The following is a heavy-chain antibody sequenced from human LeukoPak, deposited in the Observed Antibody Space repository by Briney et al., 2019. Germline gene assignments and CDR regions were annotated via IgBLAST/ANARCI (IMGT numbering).Heavy chain of an antibody. CDR2: VLSDGSDQ. CDR1: GFPFNTYA. J-gene: IGHJ6*03. V-gene: IGHV3-30*04. Sequence: GGSLRLSCAASGFPFNTYAMKWVRQAPGKGLEWMAVVLSDGSDQFYPYSVQGRFSISRDNSKNTLYLQMDSVRVEDTAVYYCARVSKPGWYDYYYMDVWGKGTTVTVSS. CDR3: ARVSKPGWYDYYYMDV. D-gene: IGHD2/OR15-2a*01.